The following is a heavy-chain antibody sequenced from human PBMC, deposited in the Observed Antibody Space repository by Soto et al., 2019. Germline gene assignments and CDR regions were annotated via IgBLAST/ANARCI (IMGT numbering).Heavy chain of an antibody. D-gene: IGHD2-2*01. J-gene: IGHJ4*02. CDR2: IIPILGIA. V-gene: IGHV1-69*02. CDR1: GGTFSSYT. CDR3: ASSCSSTSCYDMYFDY. Sequence: ASVKVSCKASGGTFSSYTISWVRQAPGQGLEWMGRIIPILGIANYAQKFQGRVTITADKSTSKAYMELSSLRSEDTAVYYCASSCSSTSCYDMYFDYWGQGTLVTVSS.